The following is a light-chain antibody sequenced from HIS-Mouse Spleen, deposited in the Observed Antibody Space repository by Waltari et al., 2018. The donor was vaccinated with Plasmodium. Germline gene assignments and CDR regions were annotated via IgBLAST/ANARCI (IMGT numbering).Light chain of an antibody. V-gene: IGLV2-23*01. CDR1: TSAVGSYNL. Sequence: QSALTQPASVSGSPGQSLTIPRTGPTSAVGSYNLVSWYQQHPGKAPKLMIYEGSKRPSGVSNRFSGSKSGNTASLTISGLQAEDEADYYCCSYAGSSTYVFGTGTKVTVL. CDR3: CSYAGSSTYV. J-gene: IGLJ1*01. CDR2: EGS.